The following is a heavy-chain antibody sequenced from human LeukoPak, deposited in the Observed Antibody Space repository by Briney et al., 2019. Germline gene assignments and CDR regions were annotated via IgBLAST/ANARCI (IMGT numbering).Heavy chain of an antibody. CDR3: ASSYYYDSSGYYPFDY. D-gene: IGHD3-22*01. CDR1: GHRFSSYW. Sequence: GESLKISCRGSGHRFSSYWIGWVRQMPGKGLEWMGIIYPGDSDTKYSPSLQGQVTISADKSISTAYLQWSSLKASDTAMYYCASSYYYDSSGYYPFDYWGQGTLVTVSS. CDR2: IYPGDSDT. V-gene: IGHV5-51*01. J-gene: IGHJ4*02.